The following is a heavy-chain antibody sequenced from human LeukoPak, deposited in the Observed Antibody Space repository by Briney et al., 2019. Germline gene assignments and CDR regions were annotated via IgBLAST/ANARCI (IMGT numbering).Heavy chain of an antibody. D-gene: IGHD3-22*01. CDR2: IYYSGCT. V-gene: IGHV4-59*01. J-gene: IGHJ3*02. CDR1: GDSISSYY. Sequence: PSETLSLTCTVSGDSISSYYWSWIRQPPGKGLEWIGYIYYSGCTNYNPSLKSRVTISVDTSKNQFSLKLSSVTAADTAVYYCARDSYYYDSSGFQLDIWGQGTMVTVSS. CDR3: ARDSYYYDSSGFQLDI.